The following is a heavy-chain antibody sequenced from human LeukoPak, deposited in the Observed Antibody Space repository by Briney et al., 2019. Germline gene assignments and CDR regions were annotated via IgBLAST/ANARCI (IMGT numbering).Heavy chain of an antibody. CDR3: ARVYYHGTGSNFFDY. CDR2: INHSGST. J-gene: IGHJ4*02. V-gene: IGHV4-34*01. CDR1: GGSFSGYY. Sequence: SETLSLTCAVYGGSFSGYYWSWIRQPPGKGVEWIGEINHSGSTNYNPSLKSRVTISVDTSKNQFFLRLRSVTAADTALYYCARVYYHGTGSNFFDYWGQGILVTVSS. D-gene: IGHD3-10*01.